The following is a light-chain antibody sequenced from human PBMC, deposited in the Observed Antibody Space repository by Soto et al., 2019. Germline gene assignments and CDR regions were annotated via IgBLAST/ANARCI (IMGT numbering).Light chain of an antibody. CDR2: DVT. CDR3: ISYTSSDTYV. V-gene: IGLV2-14*01. Sequence: QSALTQPASVSGSPGQSITISCTGTSTDVGGYNYVSWYQQHPGKAPKLMIYDVTSRPSGVSNRFSGSKSGNTASLIISGLQAEDEADYYCISYTSSDTYVFGTGTKVNVL. CDR1: STDVGGYNY. J-gene: IGLJ1*01.